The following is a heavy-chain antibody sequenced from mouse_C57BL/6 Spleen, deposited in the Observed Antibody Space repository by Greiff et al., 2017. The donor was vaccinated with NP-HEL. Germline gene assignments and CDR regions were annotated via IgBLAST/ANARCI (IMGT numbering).Heavy chain of an antibody. CDR1: GYTFTGYW. D-gene: IGHD2-2*01. V-gene: IGHV1-9*01. Sequence: VQLKESGAELMKPGASVKLSCKATGYTFTGYWIEWVKQRPGHGLEWIGEILPGSGSTNYNEKFKGKATFTADTSSNTAYMQLSSLTTEDSAIYYCARALSTMVTTRKSFAYWGQGTLVTVSA. CDR3: ARALSTMVTTRKSFAY. J-gene: IGHJ3*01. CDR2: ILPGSGST.